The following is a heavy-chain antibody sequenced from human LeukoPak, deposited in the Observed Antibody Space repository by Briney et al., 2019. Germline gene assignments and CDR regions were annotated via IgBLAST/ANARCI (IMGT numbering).Heavy chain of an antibody. CDR2: ISGSGGST. CDR1: GFTFSSYA. D-gene: IGHD1-7*01. CDR3: ASLGSVTGTTSAFDI. V-gene: IGHV3-23*01. J-gene: IGHJ3*02. Sequence: PGGSLRLSCAASGFTFSSYAMSWVRQAPGKGLEWVSAISGSGGSTYYADSVKGRFTISRDNSKNTLYLQMNSLGAEDTAVYYCASLGSVTGTTSAFDIWGQGTMVTVSS.